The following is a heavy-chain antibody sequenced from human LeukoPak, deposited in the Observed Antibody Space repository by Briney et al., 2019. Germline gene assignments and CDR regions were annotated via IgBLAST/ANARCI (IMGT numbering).Heavy chain of an antibody. CDR2: IKQNGSEK. V-gene: IGHV3-7*03. CDR1: GFTLSSYW. Sequence: GGSLRLSCAASGFTLSSYWMSWVRQAPGKGLEGGANIKQNGSEKYYVDSVKGRVTISRDNAKNSLYMQMNSLRAADTAVYYCARARKRGYSGYGEGYWGQGTLVTVSS. J-gene: IGHJ4*02. CDR3: ARARKRGYSGYGEGY. D-gene: IGHD5-12*01.